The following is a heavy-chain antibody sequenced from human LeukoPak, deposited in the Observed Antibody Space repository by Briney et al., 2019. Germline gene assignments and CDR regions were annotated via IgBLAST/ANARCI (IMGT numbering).Heavy chain of an antibody. CDR3: ARDPDYYASSGSFDL. J-gene: IGHJ2*01. CDR2: ISYDGSNK. Sequence: GGSLRLSCAASGFIFSSYAMHWVRQAPGKGLEWVAVISYDGSNKYYADSVKGRFTISRDNSKNTLYLQMNSLRAEDTAIYYCARDPDYYASSGSFDLWGRGTLVTVSS. D-gene: IGHD3-22*01. V-gene: IGHV3-30-3*01. CDR1: GFIFSSYA.